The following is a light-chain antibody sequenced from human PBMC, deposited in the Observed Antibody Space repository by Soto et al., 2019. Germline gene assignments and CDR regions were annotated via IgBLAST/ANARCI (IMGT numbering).Light chain of an antibody. V-gene: IGKV3-11*01. J-gene: IGKJ3*01. CDR3: QQRSNWPS. Sequence: EIVLTQSPATLSFSPGERATLSCRASQSVSSYLAWYQQNPGQAPRLLIYDASNRATGIPARFSGSGSGTDFTLTISSLEPEDFAVYYCQQRSNWPSFGPGTKVDSK. CDR2: DAS. CDR1: QSVSSY.